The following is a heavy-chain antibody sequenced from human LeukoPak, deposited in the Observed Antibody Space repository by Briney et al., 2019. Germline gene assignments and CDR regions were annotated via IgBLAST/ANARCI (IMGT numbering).Heavy chain of an antibody. CDR1: GFTFSSYG. Sequence: GRSLRLSCAASGFTFSSYGMHWVRQAPGKGLEWVAVIWYDGSNKYYADSVKGRFTISRDNSKNTLYLQMNSLRAEDTAVYYCARDLSRRRTRAVAGTFDYWGQGTLVTVSS. V-gene: IGHV3-33*01. J-gene: IGHJ4*02. CDR2: IWYDGSNK. D-gene: IGHD6-19*01. CDR3: ARDLSRRRTRAVAGTFDY.